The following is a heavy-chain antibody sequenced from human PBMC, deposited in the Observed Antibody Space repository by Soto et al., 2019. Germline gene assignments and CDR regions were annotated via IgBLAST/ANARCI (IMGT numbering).Heavy chain of an antibody. Sequence: GGSLRLSCAASGFTFSSYDMHWVRQATGKGLEWVSAIGTAGDTYYPGSVKGRFTISRENAKNSLYLQMNSLRAGDTAVYSCARGVYSSSFFYFDYWGQGTLVTVSS. V-gene: IGHV3-13*01. CDR1: GFTFSSYD. J-gene: IGHJ4*02. D-gene: IGHD6-6*01. CDR3: ARGVYSSSFFYFDY. CDR2: IGTAGDT.